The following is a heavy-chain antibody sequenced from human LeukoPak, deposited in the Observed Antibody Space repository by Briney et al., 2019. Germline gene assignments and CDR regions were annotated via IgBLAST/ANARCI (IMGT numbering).Heavy chain of an antibody. D-gene: IGHD3-9*01. CDR2: INPNSGGT. Sequence: GASVKVSCKASGYTFFIHDINWVRQATGQGLEWMGWINPNSGGTNYAQKFQGRVTMTRDTSISTAYMELSRLRSDDTAVYYCARSYDILTGYVDYWGQGALVTVSS. CDR3: ARSYDILTGYVDY. J-gene: IGHJ4*02. CDR1: GYTFFIHD. V-gene: IGHV1-2*02.